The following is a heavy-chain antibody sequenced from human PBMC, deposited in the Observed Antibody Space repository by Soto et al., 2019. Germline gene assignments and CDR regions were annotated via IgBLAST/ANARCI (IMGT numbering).Heavy chain of an antibody. J-gene: IGHJ4*02. D-gene: IGHD2-15*01. V-gene: IGHV1-69*01. CDR2: IIPIFGTA. CDR1: GGTFSSYA. CDR3: ATCRYGVVAATSFDY. Sequence: QVQLVQSGAEVKKPGSSVKVSCKASGGTFSSYAISWVRQAPGQGREWMGGIIPIFGTANYAQKFQGRVTITADESTSTAYMELSSLRSEDTAVYYCATCRYGVVAATSFDYWGQGTLVTVSS.